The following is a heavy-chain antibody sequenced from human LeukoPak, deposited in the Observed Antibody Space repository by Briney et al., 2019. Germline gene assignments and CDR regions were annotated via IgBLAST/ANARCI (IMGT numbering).Heavy chain of an antibody. CDR1: GYTFTSYY. CDR3: ARDLYHTESIAVATFDY. D-gene: IGHD6-19*01. J-gene: IGHJ4*02. V-gene: IGHV1-46*01. CDR2: INPSGGST. Sequence: ASVKVPCKASGYTFTSYYMHWVRQAPGQGLEWMGIINPSGGSTSYAQKFQGRVTMTRDMSTSTVYMELSSLRSEDTAVYYCARDLYHTESIAVATFDYWGQGTLSPSPQ.